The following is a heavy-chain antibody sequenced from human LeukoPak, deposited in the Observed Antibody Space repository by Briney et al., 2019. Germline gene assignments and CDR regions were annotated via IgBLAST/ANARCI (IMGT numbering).Heavy chain of an antibody. CDR3: ARVLLWFGESNAFDI. CDR1: GYTFTSYG. V-gene: IGHV1-18*01. J-gene: IGHJ3*02. Sequence: GASVKASCKASGYTFTSYGISWVRQAPGQGLEWMGWISAYNGNTNYAQKLQGRVTMTTDTSTSTAYMELRSLRSDDTAVYYCARVLLWFGESNAFDIWGQGTMVTVSS. CDR2: ISAYNGNT. D-gene: IGHD3-10*01.